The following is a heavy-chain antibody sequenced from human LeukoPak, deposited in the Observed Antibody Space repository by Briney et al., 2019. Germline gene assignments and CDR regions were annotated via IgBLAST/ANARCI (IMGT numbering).Heavy chain of an antibody. Sequence: PSETLSLTCAVYGGSFSDYYWSWIRQPPGKGLEWIGEINHSGSTNYNPSLKSRVTISVDTSKNQFSLKLSSVTAADTAVYYCARGIVVVPAAIFRYFDYWGQGTLATVSS. CDR3: ARGIVVVPAAIFRYFDY. CDR1: GGSFSDYY. D-gene: IGHD2-2*02. CDR2: INHSGST. V-gene: IGHV4-34*01. J-gene: IGHJ4*02.